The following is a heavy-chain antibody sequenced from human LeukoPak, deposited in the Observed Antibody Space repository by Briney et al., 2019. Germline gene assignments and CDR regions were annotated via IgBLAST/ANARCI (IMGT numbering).Heavy chain of an antibody. CDR1: GFTFSTSG. CDR3: AIIGTPGETEYYRL. V-gene: IGHV3-30*02. CDR2: ILYDGSTK. Sequence: GGSLRLSCAASGFTFSTSGIHWVRQAPGKGLEWVAFILYDGSTKLYADSVKGRFTISRDNAQNSLYLQINSLRAEDTAIYYCAIIGTPGETEYYRLWGQGTRVTVSS. D-gene: IGHD2-21*01. J-gene: IGHJ1*01.